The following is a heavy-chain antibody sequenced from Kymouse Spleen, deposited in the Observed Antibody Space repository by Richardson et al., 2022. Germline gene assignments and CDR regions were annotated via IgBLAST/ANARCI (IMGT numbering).Heavy chain of an antibody. V-gene: IGHV3-9*01. CDR3: AKDALYYYGSGSPLRYYYGMDV. CDR2: ISWNSGSI. Sequence: EVQLVESGGGLVQPGRSLRLSCAASGFTFDDYAMHWVRQAPGKGLEWVSGISWNSGSIGYADSVKGRFTISRDNAKNSLYLQMNSLRAEDTALYYCAKDALYYYGSGSPLRYYYGMDVWGQGTTVTVSS. J-gene: IGHJ6*02. D-gene: IGHD3-10*01. CDR1: GFTFDDYA.